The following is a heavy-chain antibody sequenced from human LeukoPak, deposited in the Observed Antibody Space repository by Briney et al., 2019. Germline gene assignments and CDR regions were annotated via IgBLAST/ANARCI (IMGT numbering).Heavy chain of an antibody. D-gene: IGHD3-22*01. CDR1: GFTFSSYS. J-gene: IGHJ4*02. Sequence: GGSLRLSCAASGFTFSSYSMNWVRQAPGKGLEWVSSIRSSSSYIYYADSVKGRFTISRDNAKNSLYLQMNSLRAEDTAVYYCARDGYYDSSLDYWGQGTLVTVSS. CDR2: IRSSSSYI. CDR3: ARDGYYDSSLDY. V-gene: IGHV3-21*01.